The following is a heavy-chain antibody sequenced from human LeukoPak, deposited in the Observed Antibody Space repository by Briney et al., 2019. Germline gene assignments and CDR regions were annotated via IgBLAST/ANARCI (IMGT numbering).Heavy chain of an antibody. D-gene: IGHD1-26*01. CDR1: GFTFSSYT. CDR3: ARGVGATPAFFDY. Sequence: GGSLRLSCVASGFTFSSYTMNWVRQAPGKGLEWVPSISSSSSYIYYADSMKGRFTISRDNAKNSLYLQMNSLRAEDAAVYYCARGVGATPAFFDYWGQGTLVTVSS. CDR2: ISSSSSYI. J-gene: IGHJ4*02. V-gene: IGHV3-21*01.